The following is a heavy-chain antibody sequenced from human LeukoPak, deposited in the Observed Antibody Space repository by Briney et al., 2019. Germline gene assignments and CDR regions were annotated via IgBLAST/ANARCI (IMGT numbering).Heavy chain of an antibody. CDR3: ARDPGLSGLATTGSYFDY. CDR1: GGSISSSSYY. V-gene: IGHV4-39*02. J-gene: IGHJ4*02. Sequence: PSETLSLTCTVSGGSISSSSYYWGWIRQPPGKGLEWIGSIYYSGSTYYNPSLKSRVTISVDTSKNQFSLKLSSVTAADTAVYYCARDPGLSGLATTGSYFDYWGQGTLVTVSS. D-gene: IGHD4-17*01. CDR2: IYYSGST.